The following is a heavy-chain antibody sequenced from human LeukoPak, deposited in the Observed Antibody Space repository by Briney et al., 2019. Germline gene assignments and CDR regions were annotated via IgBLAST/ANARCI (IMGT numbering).Heavy chain of an antibody. CDR3: AKVWSIAARRGYFDY. Sequence: GRSLRLSCAASGFTFSSCGMHWVRQASGKGLEWVAVISYDGSNKYYADSVKGRFTISRDNSKNTLYLQMNSLRAEDTAVYYCAKVWSIAARRGYFDYWGQGTLVTVSS. J-gene: IGHJ4*02. CDR1: GFTFSSCG. V-gene: IGHV3-30*18. D-gene: IGHD6-6*01. CDR2: ISYDGSNK.